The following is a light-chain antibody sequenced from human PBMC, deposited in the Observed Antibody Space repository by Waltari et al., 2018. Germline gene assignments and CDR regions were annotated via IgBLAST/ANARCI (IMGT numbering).Light chain of an antibody. CDR3: QHYLRLPVT. Sequence: EIVLTQSPGTLSLSRGERATVSCRASQSVSRALAWYQQKPGQAPRLLIYGASTRATGIPDRFSGSGSGTDFSLTISRLEPEDFAVYYCQHYLRLPVTFGQGTTVEI. J-gene: IGKJ1*01. CDR1: QSVSRA. V-gene: IGKV3-20*01. CDR2: GAS.